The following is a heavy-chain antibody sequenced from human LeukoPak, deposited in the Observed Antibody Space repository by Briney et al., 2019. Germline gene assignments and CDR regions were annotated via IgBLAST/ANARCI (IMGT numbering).Heavy chain of an antibody. D-gene: IGHD3-3*01. CDR2: IYTSGST. CDR3: AREGGRDFWSGYPDGAFDI. V-gene: IGHV4-61*02. CDR1: GGSISSGSYY. J-gene: IGHJ3*02. Sequence: ASETLSLTCTVSGGSISSGSYYWSWIRQPAGKGLEWIGRIYTSGSTNYNPSLKSRVTISLDTSKNQFSLKLSSVTAADTAVYYCAREGGRDFWSGYPDGAFDIWGQGTMVTVSS.